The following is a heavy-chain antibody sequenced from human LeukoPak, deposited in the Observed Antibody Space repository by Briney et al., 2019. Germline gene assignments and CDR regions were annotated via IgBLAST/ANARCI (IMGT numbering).Heavy chain of an antibody. CDR3: AKDRSYTNEVCHGGSYY. Sequence: AGGSLRLSCAASGFIFISYALSWVRQAPGTGLEWVSTISGSGGSTYYADSVKGRFTISIDNSKNTVYLQMNSLRAEDTAVYYCAKDRSYTNEVCHGGSYYRGQATLVTVSS. D-gene: IGHD2-8*01. V-gene: IGHV3-23*01. CDR2: ISGSGGST. CDR1: GFIFISYA. J-gene: IGHJ4*02.